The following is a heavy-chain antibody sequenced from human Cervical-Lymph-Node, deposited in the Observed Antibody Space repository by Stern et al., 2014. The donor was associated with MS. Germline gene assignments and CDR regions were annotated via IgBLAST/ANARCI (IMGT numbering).Heavy chain of an antibody. CDR1: GGSFSNSA. CDR2: LLPIFGTA. J-gene: IGHJ4*02. Sequence: VQLVQSGPEVKKPGSSVMVSCKASGGSFSNSATSWVRQAPRHGLDWLGGLLPIFGTANHPQKFHHRVKITADESTSTAYMEMSSLTSEDTAVYFCARSIDFGDYGPLDYWGQGTLVIVSS. CDR3: ARSIDFGDYGPLDY. D-gene: IGHD4-17*01. V-gene: IGHV1-69*01.